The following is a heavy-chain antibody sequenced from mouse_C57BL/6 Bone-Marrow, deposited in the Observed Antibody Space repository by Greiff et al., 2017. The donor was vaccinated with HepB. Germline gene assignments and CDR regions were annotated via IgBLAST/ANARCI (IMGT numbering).Heavy chain of an antibody. CDR2: IYPGSGNT. D-gene: IGHD1-1*01. CDR1: GYTFTDYY. V-gene: IGHV1-76*01. CDR3: ARRYYGSSYWFAY. J-gene: IGHJ3*01. Sequence: QVQLKESGAELVRPGASVKLSCKASGYTFTDYYINWVKQRPGQGLEWIARIYPGSGNTYYNEKFKGKATLTAEKSSSTAYMQLSSLTSEDSAVYFCARRYYGSSYWFAYWGQGTLVTVSA.